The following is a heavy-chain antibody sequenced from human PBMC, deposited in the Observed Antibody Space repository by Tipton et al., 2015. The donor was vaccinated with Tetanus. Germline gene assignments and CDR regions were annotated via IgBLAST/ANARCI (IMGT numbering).Heavy chain of an antibody. D-gene: IGHD2-21*01. J-gene: IGHJ5*02. CDR3: ARGPRVGTIVVPSAIWFDA. V-gene: IGHV4-59*01. CDR1: GASISSYY. Sequence: TLSLTCSVSGASISSYYWNWIRQVPGKGLEWIGYTHHSGNTNYNPSLSGRVTTSVDTSKNQFSLKMSSVTAADTAVYFCARGPRVGTIVVPSAIWFDAWGQGTLVTVSS. CDR2: THHSGNT.